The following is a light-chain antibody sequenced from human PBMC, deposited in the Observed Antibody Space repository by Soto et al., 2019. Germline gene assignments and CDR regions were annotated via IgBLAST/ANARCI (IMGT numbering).Light chain of an antibody. CDR3: QQYNKWPWT. V-gene: IGKV3-15*01. J-gene: IGKJ1*01. CDR1: QSVSSK. Sequence: EMVMTQSPATLSVSPGERATLSCRASQSVSSKLGWYQEKPGQAPRLLIYGASAGATGIPARFSGSGSGTEFTLTISSLQSEDFAVYYCQQYNKWPWTFGQGTKVEIK. CDR2: GAS.